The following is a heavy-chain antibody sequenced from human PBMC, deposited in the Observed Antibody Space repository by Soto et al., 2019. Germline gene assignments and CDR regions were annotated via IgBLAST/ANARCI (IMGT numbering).Heavy chain of an antibody. V-gene: IGHV4-39*01. J-gene: IGHJ5*02. CDR1: GGSISSSTYY. D-gene: IGHD3-9*01. CDR2: THYSGST. Sequence: SETLSLTCSVTGGSISSSTYYWGWIRQPPGKGLEWLGSTHYSGSTYYNPSLKSRVTISVDTSKNQFSLKLSSLIAADTAIYYCARMYYEILTGYYPGRFDPWGQGTLVTVSS. CDR3: ARMYYEILTGYYPGRFDP.